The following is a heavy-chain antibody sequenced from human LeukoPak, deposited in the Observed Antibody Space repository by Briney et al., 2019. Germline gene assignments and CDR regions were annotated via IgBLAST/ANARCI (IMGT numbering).Heavy chain of an antibody. D-gene: IGHD3-9*01. J-gene: IGHJ3*02. CDR1: GGSFSGYY. CDR2: INHSGST. Sequence: SETLSLTCAVYGGSFSGYYWSWIRQPPGKGLEWIGEINHSGSTNYNPSLKSRVTISVDTSKNQFSLKLSSVTAADTAVYYCARGGVRGPRLRYIPPRVENAFDIWGQGTMVTVSS. V-gene: IGHV4-34*01. CDR3: ARGGVRGPRLRYIPPRVENAFDI.